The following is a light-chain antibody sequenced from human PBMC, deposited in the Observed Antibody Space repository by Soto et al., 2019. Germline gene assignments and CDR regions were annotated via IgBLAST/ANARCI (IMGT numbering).Light chain of an antibody. CDR3: AAWDDTLRGEVM. CDR2: KNN. V-gene: IGLV1-47*01. Sequence: QSVLTQPPSASATPGQRVIISCSGSRSNIGTNSVYWYQQFPGTAPRLLIYKNNQRPSGVPDRVSGSKSGTSASLAISGLRPEDEADYFCAAWDDTLRGEVMFGGGTQLTVL. J-gene: IGLJ7*01. CDR1: RSNIGTNS.